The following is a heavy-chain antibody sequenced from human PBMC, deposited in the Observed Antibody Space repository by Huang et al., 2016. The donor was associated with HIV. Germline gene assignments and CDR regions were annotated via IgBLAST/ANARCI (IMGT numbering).Heavy chain of an antibody. Sequence: QVQLLQSGAEVKKPGSSVKVSCKTSGGTFSNSPITWLRQAPGQGLEWVVGVIPRFGTVNYAQKFRGKVTIAADESTATAYMELSRLTSEDTAVYFCARVRDFDSSAYWGSGFDYWGQGSLVTVSS. V-gene: IGHV1-69*13. CDR1: GGTFSNSP. D-gene: IGHD3-22*01. CDR2: VIPRFGTV. J-gene: IGHJ4*02. CDR3: ARVRDFDSSAYWGSGFDY.